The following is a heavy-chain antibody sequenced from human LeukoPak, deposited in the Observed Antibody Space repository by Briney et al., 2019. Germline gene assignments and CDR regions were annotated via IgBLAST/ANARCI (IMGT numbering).Heavy chain of an antibody. CDR3: ARHLSGITGYTYGRGIDY. CDR1: GFTFSSYE. J-gene: IGHJ4*02. Sequence: GGSLRLSCAASGFTFSSYEMNWVRQAPGKGLEWVSSISSSSSYIYYVDSVKGRFTISRDNAKKSLYLQMNSLGAEDTAVYYCARHLSGITGYTYGRGIDYWGQGTLLTVSS. D-gene: IGHD5-18*01. CDR2: ISSSSSYI. V-gene: IGHV3-21*01.